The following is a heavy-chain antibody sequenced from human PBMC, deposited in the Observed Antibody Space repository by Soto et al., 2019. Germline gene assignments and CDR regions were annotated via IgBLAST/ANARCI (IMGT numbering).Heavy chain of an antibody. V-gene: IGHV3-21*06. J-gene: IGHJ4*02. Sequence: EVHLMESGGGLVKPGGSLRLSCSASGVNFNSYTMNWVRQAPGKGLEWVSSSSRFSDRTYYADSVKGRFSIFRANAENSVYLQVNSLRAEDTAVYYCARVGAYFGECDYFDYWGQGTPVTVSS. CDR3: ARVGAYFGECDYFDY. D-gene: IGHD3-10*01. CDR2: SSRFSDRT. CDR1: GVNFNSYT.